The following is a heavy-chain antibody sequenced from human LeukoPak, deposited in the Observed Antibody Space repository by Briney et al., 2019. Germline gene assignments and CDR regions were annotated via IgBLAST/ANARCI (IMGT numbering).Heavy chain of an antibody. V-gene: IGHV3-21*01. Sequence: GSLRLSCAVSGFTFSSYSLSWVRQAPGKGLGWVSSISSSGTYKYYADSVKGRFTISRDNAKNSLYLQMNSLRAEDTAVYYCAKGKDSVAGATNDYWGQGTLVTVSS. J-gene: IGHJ4*02. CDR2: ISSSGTYK. D-gene: IGHD6-19*01. CDR3: AKGKDSVAGATNDY. CDR1: GFTFSSYS.